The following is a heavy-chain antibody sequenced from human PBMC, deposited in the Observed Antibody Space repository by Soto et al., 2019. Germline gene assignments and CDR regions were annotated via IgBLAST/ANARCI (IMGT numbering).Heavy chain of an antibody. D-gene: IGHD3-9*01. V-gene: IGHV4-39*01. CDR2: IYFRGNT. CDR3: ARLEGLATISYYFDF. J-gene: IGHJ4*02. CDR1: GDSINSAKYY. Sequence: QLQLQESGPGLVKPSETLSLTCSVSGDSINSAKYYWGWIRQPPGKGLEWIGSIYFRGNTYYHPSLPTRVTISLDKSKSQFSLKLNSVAAADSAVYFCARLEGLATISYYFDFWGQGALVTVSS.